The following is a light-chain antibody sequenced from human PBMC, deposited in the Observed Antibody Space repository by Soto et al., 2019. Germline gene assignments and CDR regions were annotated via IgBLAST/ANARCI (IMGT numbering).Light chain of an antibody. CDR1: SRHSSYI. CDR3: ETWDSNTRV. Sequence: VLTQSSSASASLGSSVKLTCTLSSRHSSYIIAWHQQQPGKAPRYLMKLEGSGSYNKGSGVPDRFSGSSSGADRYLTISNHQFEDEADYYCETWDSNTRVFGGGTKLTVL. CDR2: LEGSGSY. V-gene: IGLV4-60*02. J-gene: IGLJ3*02.